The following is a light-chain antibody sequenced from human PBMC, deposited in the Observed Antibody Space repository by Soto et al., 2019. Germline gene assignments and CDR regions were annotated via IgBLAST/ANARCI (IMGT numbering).Light chain of an antibody. CDR3: QQYNSYPWT. CDR1: QGIRNY. Sequence: DIQMTESPSSLSASVGDRVTITYRASQGIRNYLAWFQQKXGKAPKXXIYAASSLPSGVPSQFSGSGSGTDFTLTISSLQPEDFATYYCQQYNSYPWTFGQGTKVDI. J-gene: IGKJ1*01. V-gene: IGKV1-16*02. CDR2: AAS.